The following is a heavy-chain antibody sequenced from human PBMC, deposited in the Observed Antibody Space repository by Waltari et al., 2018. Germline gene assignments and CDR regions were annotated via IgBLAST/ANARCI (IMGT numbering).Heavy chain of an antibody. Sequence: DVKMVESGGDLVQPEGSLRLSCTGSGFTFNKYWMHWVRQAPGKGPEWISHINFDGSDTDYADSVRGRFTISRDNVKRTLFLQMNSLRVDDTAVYFCARVTLLRGAHWGQGTLVTVSS. V-gene: IGHV3-74*01. J-gene: IGHJ1*01. CDR3: ARVTLLRGAH. CDR1: GFTFNKYW. CDR2: INFDGSDT. D-gene: IGHD3-10*01.